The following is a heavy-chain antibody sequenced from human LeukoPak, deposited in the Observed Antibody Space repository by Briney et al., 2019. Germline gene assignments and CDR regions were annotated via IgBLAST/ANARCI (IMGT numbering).Heavy chain of an antibody. CDR1: GYTFTSYA. D-gene: IGHD2-21*01. CDR2: ISGSGGST. J-gene: IGHJ4*02. V-gene: IGHV3-23*01. Sequence: SCKASGYTFTSYAMSWVRQAPGKGLEWVSAISGSGGSTYYADSVKGRFTISRDNSKNTLYLQMNSLRAEDTAVYYCAKPVGGDCYFDYWGQGTLVTVSS. CDR3: AKPVGGDCYFDY.